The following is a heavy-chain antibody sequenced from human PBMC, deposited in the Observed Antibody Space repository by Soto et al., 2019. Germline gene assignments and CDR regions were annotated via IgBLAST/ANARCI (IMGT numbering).Heavy chain of an antibody. CDR1: GFTFSSYA. CDR3: AKDIVVVPASIGDWFDP. D-gene: IGHD2-2*01. J-gene: IGHJ5*02. V-gene: IGHV3-23*01. Sequence: EVQLLESGGGLVQPGGSLRLSCADSGFTFSSYAMSWVRQAPGKGLEWVSAISGSGGRTYYADSVKGRFTISRDNSKNTLYLQMNSVRAEDTAVYYCAKDIVVVPASIGDWFDPWGQGTLVTVSS. CDR2: ISGSGGRT.